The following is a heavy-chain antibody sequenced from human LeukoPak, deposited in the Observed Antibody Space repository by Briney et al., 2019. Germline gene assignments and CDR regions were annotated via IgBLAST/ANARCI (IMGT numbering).Heavy chain of an antibody. V-gene: IGHV1-2*02. J-gene: IGHJ4*02. CDR1: GYTFTGYY. Sequence: ASVKVSCKASGYTFTGYYMHWVRQAPGQGLEWMGWINPNSGGTNYAQKFQGRVTMTRDTSISTAYMELSRLRSDDTAVYYCAREGSGGYYDSSYHFDYWGQGTLVTVSS. CDR3: AREGSGGYYDSSYHFDY. CDR2: INPNSGGT. D-gene: IGHD3-22*01.